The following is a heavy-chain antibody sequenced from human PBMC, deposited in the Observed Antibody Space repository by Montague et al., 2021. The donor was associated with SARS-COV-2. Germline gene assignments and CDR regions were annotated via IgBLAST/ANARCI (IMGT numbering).Heavy chain of an antibody. CDR3: ARIERGFWRDLVVFDV. CDR1: GVSITNYY. J-gene: IGHJ3*01. V-gene: IGHV4-59*12. CDR2: VSNTGST. D-gene: IGHD3-3*01. Sequence: SETLSLTCSVSGVSITNYYWSWIRQFPGKGLEWIGTVSNTGSTNKNPSLMSRVTISRDTSSGQVSMRLRSVTAADTAFYFCARIERGFWRDLVVFDVWGPGTLVTVSS.